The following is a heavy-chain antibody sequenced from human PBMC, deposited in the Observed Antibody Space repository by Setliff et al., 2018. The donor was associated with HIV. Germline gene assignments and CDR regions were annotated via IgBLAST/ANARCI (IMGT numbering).Heavy chain of an antibody. V-gene: IGHV4-38-2*01. CDR2: IYHSGST. CDR1: GYSISSGYY. CDR3: ARHPFTNYFDY. J-gene: IGHJ4*02. D-gene: IGHD3-10*01. Sequence: SETLSLTCAVSGYSISSGYYWGWIRQPPGKGLEWIGSIYHSGSTHYNPSLKSRVTISVDTSKNQFSLKLSSVTAADTAVYYCARHPFTNYFDYWGQGTLVTVSS.